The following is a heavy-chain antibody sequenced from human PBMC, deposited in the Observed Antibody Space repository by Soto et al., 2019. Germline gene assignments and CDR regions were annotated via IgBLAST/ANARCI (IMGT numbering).Heavy chain of an antibody. J-gene: IGHJ5*02. CDR3: ARGLWVFNWFDP. CDR1: GGSFSGYY. D-gene: IGHD3-10*01. V-gene: IGHV4-34*01. Sequence: PSETLSLTCAVYGGSFSGYYWSWIRQPPGKGLEWIGEINHSGSTNYHPSLKRRVTISVDTSKNQFSLKLSSVTAADTAVYYCARGLWVFNWFDPWGQGALVTVSS. CDR2: INHSGST.